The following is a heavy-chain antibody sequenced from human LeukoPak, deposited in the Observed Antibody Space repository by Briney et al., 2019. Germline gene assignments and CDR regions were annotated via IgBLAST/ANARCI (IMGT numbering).Heavy chain of an antibody. D-gene: IGHD3-10*01. J-gene: IGHJ4*02. CDR2: IKQDGSEK. CDR3: ARGYYYGSGSYYFDY. Sequence: GGSLRLSCAASGFTFSSNWMSWVRQAPGQGQEWVANIKQDGSEKSYVDSVKGRFTISRDNAKNSLYLQMNSLRAEDTAVYYCARGYYYGSGSYYFDYWGQGTLVTVSS. CDR1: GFTFSSNW. V-gene: IGHV3-7*02.